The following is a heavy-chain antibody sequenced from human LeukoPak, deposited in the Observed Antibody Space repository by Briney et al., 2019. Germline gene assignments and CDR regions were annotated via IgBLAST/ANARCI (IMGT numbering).Heavy chain of an antibody. J-gene: IGHJ4*02. D-gene: IGHD5-18*01. CDR2: MNPNSGNT. CDR1: GYTFTSYD. Sequence: ASVKVSCKASGYTFTSYDINWVRQATGQGLEWMGWMNPNSGNTGYAQKFQGRVTMTRDTSTSTVYTELSSLRSEDTAVYYCAKYSSPSEEPYFDYWGQGTLVTVSS. V-gene: IGHV1-8*01. CDR3: AKYSSPSEEPYFDY.